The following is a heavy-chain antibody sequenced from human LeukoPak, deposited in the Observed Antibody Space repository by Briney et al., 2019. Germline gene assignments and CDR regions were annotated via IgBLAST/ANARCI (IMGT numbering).Heavy chain of an antibody. CDR2: IYYSGST. V-gene: IGHV4-61*05. J-gene: IGHJ4*02. CDR3: ARQSAVWGAACFDY. Sequence: SETLSLTCTVSGGSISSSSYYWGWIRQPPGKGLEWIGYIYYSGSTNYNPSLKSRVTISVDASKNQFSLKLSSVTAADTAMYYCARQSAVWGAACFDYWGQGTLVTVSS. CDR1: GGSISSSSYY. D-gene: IGHD1-26*01.